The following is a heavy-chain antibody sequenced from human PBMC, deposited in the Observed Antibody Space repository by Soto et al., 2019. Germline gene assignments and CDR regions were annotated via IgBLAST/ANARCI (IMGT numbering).Heavy chain of an antibody. Sequence: QLQLQESGPGLVKPSETLSLTCTVSGGSISSNSYYWGWIRQPPGKGLEWIGSIYYSGNTYYNPSLKSPVTISVDTSKNQFSLKLSSVTAADTALYYCARHGVHYWYFDLWGRGTLVTVSS. V-gene: IGHV4-39*01. CDR1: GGSISSNSYY. J-gene: IGHJ2*01. CDR2: IYYSGNT. CDR3: ARHGVHYWYFDL.